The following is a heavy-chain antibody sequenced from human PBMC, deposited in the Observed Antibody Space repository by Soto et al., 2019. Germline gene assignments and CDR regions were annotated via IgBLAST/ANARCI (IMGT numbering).Heavy chain of an antibody. CDR2: ISAYNGNT. V-gene: IGHV1-18*01. J-gene: IGHJ4*02. CDR1: GYTFTSYG. D-gene: IGHD5-18*01. Sequence: QVQLVQSGAEVKKPGASVKVSCKASGYTFTSYGISWVRQAPGQGLEWMGWISAYNGNTIYAQERQGRVTITTDTPTSTAYMGLRSLRSDATALNYCASSLLVGYGLEGESDWGQGTLVTIST. CDR3: ASSLLVGYGLEGESD.